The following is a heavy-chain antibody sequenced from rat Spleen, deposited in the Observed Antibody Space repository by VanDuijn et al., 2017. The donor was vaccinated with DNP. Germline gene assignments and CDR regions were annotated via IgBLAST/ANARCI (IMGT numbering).Heavy chain of an antibody. V-gene: IGHV5-31*01. Sequence: EVQLLESGGDLVQPGRSLKLSCVASGFTFSKYWMTWIRQVPGKGLEWVAAITSSGGSTYYPDSVKGRFTISRDNAKNTLYLQMNSLRSEDTATYYCARGSGTYYWYFDFWGQGTSVTVSS. CDR1: GFTFSKYW. CDR3: ARGSGTYYWYFDF. CDR2: ITSSGGST. J-gene: IGHJ1*01. D-gene: IGHD5-1*01.